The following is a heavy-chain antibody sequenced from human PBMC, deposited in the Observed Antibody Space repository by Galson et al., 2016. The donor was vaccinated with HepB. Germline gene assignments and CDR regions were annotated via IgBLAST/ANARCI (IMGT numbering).Heavy chain of an antibody. D-gene: IGHD3-10*01. CDR2: IRGSGDGI. Sequence: SLRLSCAGSGFMFSSYAMSWVRQAPGKGLEWVSGIRGSGDGIDYADSVKGRFTISRDNSKNTLYLQMSSLRAEDTAVYYCAKDRGSRLTMVRGVLDPFDIWGQGTLVTVSS. CDR3: AKDRGSRLTMVRGVLDPFDI. J-gene: IGHJ3*02. V-gene: IGHV3-23*01. CDR1: GFMFSSYA.